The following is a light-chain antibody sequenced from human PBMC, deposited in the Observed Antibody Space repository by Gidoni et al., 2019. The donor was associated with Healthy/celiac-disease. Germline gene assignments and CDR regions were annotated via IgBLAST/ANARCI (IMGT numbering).Light chain of an antibody. CDR1: ALPKQY. CDR2: KDS. J-gene: IGLJ3*02. CDR3: QSADSSGTYRV. Sequence: SYELTQPPTVAVSPGQTARITCSAEALPKQYAYWYQQKPGQAPVLVIYKDSERPSGIPERFSGSSSGTTVTLTISGVQAEDEADYYCQSADSSGTYRVFGGGTKLTVL. V-gene: IGLV3-25*03.